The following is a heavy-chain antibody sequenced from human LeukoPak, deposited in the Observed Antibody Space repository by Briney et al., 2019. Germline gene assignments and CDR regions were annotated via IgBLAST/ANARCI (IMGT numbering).Heavy chain of an antibody. D-gene: IGHD3-3*01. CDR2: MYYSGST. CDR1: GGSISSYY. Sequence: SSETLSLTCSASGGSISSYYWSWIRQPPGKGLEWIGYMYYSGSTNYNPSLKSRVTISGDTSKNQVYLKLSFVTAADTAVYYCTSALWSGFGWFDPWGQGILVTVSS. CDR3: TSALWSGFGWFDP. J-gene: IGHJ5*02. V-gene: IGHV4-59*08.